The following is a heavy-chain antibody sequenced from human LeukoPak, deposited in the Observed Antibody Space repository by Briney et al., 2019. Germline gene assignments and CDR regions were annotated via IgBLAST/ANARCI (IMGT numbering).Heavy chain of an antibody. V-gene: IGHV1-2*02. CDR1: GYSFIVYY. CDR3: AKDWEMRYLQGGFDS. CDR2: INPRTGDT. J-gene: IGHJ4*02. D-gene: IGHD3-9*01. Sequence: ASVKVSFKASGYSFIVYYIHWVRQAPGHGLEWMGWINPRTGDTHYEQQFRGRLTMTRDTSSSTAYMDLSRLTSDDTAMYFCAKDWEMRYLQGGFDSWGQGTLVTVSS.